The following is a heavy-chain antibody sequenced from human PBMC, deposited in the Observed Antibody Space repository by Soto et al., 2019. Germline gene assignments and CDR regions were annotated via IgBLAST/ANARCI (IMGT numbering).Heavy chain of an antibody. J-gene: IGHJ2*01. CDR3: ARESHDILTGPPWVWYFDL. V-gene: IGHV4-34*01. Sequence: QVQLQQWGAGPLRPLETLSLTCGVSGGSFSGYYWAWIRQSPGKGLEWIGEINDRGSINYNPSLKIRVSISVDTSKNHYPLNLRSVTDADTAVYYCARESHDILTGPPWVWYFDLWGRGTLVTVSS. CDR2: INDRGSI. CDR1: GGSFSGYY. D-gene: IGHD3-9*01.